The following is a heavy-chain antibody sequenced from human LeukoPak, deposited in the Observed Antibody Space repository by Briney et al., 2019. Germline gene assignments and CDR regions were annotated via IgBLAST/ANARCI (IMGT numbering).Heavy chain of an antibody. CDR1: GGSFSGHY. Sequence: PSETQSLTCGVSGGSFSGHYWTWLRQTPGKGLEWMGEINHGGVTNYNPSLKSRVSISIDTSTNEISLNMSSVTAADTGIYYCARGRNWQTFYHYYMDVWGKGATVTVS. D-gene: IGHD1-14*01. CDR3: ARGRNWQTFYHYYMDV. J-gene: IGHJ6*03. V-gene: IGHV4-34*01. CDR2: INHGGVT.